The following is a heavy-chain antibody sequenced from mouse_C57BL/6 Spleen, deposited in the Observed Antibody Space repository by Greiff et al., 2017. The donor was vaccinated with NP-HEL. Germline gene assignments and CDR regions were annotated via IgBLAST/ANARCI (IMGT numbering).Heavy chain of an antibody. CDR3: ARSYFSNWVFAY. Sequence: QVQLQQSGAELVMPGASVKLSCKASGYTFTSYWMHWVKQRPGQGLEWIGEIDPSDSYTNYNQKFKGKSTLTVDKSSSTAYMQLSSLTSEDSAVYYCARSYFSNWVFAYWGQGTLVTVSA. CDR1: GYTFTSYW. D-gene: IGHD2-5*01. CDR2: IDPSDSYT. V-gene: IGHV1-69*01. J-gene: IGHJ3*01.